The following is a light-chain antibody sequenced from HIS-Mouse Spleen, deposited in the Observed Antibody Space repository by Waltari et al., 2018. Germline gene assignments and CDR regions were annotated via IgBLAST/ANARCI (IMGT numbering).Light chain of an antibody. Sequence: QSALTQPASVSGSPGQSITISCTGTSSDVGGYNYVSWYQQHPGNAPKLMIYDVSNRPSGVSNRFSGAKSGNTASLTISGLQAEDEAGYYCSSYTSSSFNVVFGGGTKLTVL. V-gene: IGLV2-14*03. J-gene: IGLJ2*01. CDR3: SSYTSSSFNVV. CDR1: SSDVGGYNY. CDR2: DVS.